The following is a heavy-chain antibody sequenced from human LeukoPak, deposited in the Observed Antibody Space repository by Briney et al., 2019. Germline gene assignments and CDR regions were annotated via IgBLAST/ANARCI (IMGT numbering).Heavy chain of an antibody. Sequence: GGSLRLSRAASGFTFRSYEMNWVRQAPGKGLEWVANIKQDGSEKYYVDSVKGRFTISRDNAKNSLYLQMNSLRAEDTAVYYCARTTVTYPRYYYMDVGGRGTTVTISS. CDR3: ARTTVTYPRYYYMDV. CDR1: GFTFRSYE. V-gene: IGHV3-7*01. CDR2: IKQDGSEK. J-gene: IGHJ6*03. D-gene: IGHD4-17*01.